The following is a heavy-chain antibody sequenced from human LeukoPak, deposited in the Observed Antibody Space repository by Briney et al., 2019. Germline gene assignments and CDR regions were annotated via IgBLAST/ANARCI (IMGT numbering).Heavy chain of an antibody. CDR3: ARAPGEMATYFDY. Sequence: PGGSLRLSCVVSGFSLSNYGMAWVRQAPGKGLEWVSSISSSSSYIYYADSVKGRFTISRDNAKNSLYLQMNSLRAEDTAVYYCARAPGEMATYFDYWGQGTLVTVSS. V-gene: IGHV3-21*01. CDR1: GFSLSNYG. CDR2: ISSSSSYI. D-gene: IGHD5-24*01. J-gene: IGHJ4*02.